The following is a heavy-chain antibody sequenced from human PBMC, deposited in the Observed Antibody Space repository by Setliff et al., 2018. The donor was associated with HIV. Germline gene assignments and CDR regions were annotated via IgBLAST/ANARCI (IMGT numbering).Heavy chain of an antibody. J-gene: IGHJ3*02. CDR1: GPSLSTGHH. V-gene: IGHV4-38-2*02. Sequence: SETLSLTCSVSGPSLSTGHHWGWIRQTPEKGLEWIGSSSDSGYTQYTPSLKSRVTIFVDTARKQFSLKLNSETAADTAVYYCARESLNLGELSSNPDASNIWGQGTMVTVSS. D-gene: IGHD3-16*02. CDR3: ARESLNLGELSSNPDASNI. CDR2: SSDSGYT.